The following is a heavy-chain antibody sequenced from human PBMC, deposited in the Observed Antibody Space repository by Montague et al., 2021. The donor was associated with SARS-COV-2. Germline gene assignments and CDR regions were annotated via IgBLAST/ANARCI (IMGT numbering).Heavy chain of an antibody. J-gene: IGHJ3*02. CDR3: ARDPNQYDILTGSYSGYYAFDI. V-gene: IGHV3-66*01. D-gene: IGHD3-9*01. CDR1: GFTVSSNY. Sequence: SLRLSCAASGFTVSSNYMSWVRQAPGKGLEWVSVIYSGGSTNYAASLKGRFTISRDTSKNTLYLQMNSLRAADTAVYYCARDPNQYDILTGSYSGYYAFDIWGQGTMVTVSS. CDR2: IYSGGST.